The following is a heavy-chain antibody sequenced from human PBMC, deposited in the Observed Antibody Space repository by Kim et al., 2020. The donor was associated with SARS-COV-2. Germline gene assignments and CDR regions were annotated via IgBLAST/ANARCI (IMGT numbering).Heavy chain of an antibody. CDR3: ARGGTGWYEGPDY. CDR2: ISSATNYT. D-gene: IGHD6-19*01. Sequence: GGSLRLSCAASGFTLSDYYMSWIRQAPGKGLECLSYISSATNYTNYAGSMKGRFTISRDNAKNSLFLEMNSLRREDTAVYFCARGGTGWYEGPDYWGQGTRVTVSA. CDR1: GFTLSDYY. V-gene: IGHV3-11*05. J-gene: IGHJ4*02.